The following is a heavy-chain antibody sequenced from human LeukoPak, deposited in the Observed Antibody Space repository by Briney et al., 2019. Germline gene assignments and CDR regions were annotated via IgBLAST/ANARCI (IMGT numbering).Heavy chain of an antibody. Sequence: GGSLRLSCAASGFTFSSYAMSWVRQAPGKGLEWVAVISYDGSNKYYADSVKGRFTISRDNSKNTLYLQMNSLRAEDTAVYYCTGGRHSGSYPSAGFDYWGQGTLVTVSS. CDR3: TGGRHSGSYPSAGFDY. CDR1: GFTFSSYA. V-gene: IGHV3-30-3*01. J-gene: IGHJ4*02. CDR2: ISYDGSNK. D-gene: IGHD1-26*01.